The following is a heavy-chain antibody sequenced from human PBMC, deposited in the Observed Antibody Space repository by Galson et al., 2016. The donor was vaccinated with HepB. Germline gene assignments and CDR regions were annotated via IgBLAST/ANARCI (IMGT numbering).Heavy chain of an antibody. CDR1: GFIFSSYA. CDR3: AREIPSRGKSDY. D-gene: IGHD3-10*01. CDR2: FGDGGAI. J-gene: IGHJ4*02. V-gene: IGHV3-48*02. Sequence: SLRLSCAASGFIFSSYAMTWVRQAPGKGPEWVSTFGDGGAIYYADSVKGRFTISRDNAKNSLYLQMNSLRDEDTAVYYCAREIPSRGKSDYWGQGTLVTVSS.